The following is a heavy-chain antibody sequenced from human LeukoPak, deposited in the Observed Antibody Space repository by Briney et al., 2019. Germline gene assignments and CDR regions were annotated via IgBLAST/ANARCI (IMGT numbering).Heavy chain of an antibody. CDR1: GGSFSGYC. V-gene: IGHV4-34*01. Sequence: SETLSLTCAVYGGSFSGYCWSWIRQPPGKGLEWIGEINHSGSTNYNPSLKSRVTISVDTSKNQFSLKLSSVTAADTAVYYCARGDSSGYVDYWGQGTLVTVSS. D-gene: IGHD3-22*01. CDR2: INHSGST. J-gene: IGHJ4*02. CDR3: ARGDSSGYVDY.